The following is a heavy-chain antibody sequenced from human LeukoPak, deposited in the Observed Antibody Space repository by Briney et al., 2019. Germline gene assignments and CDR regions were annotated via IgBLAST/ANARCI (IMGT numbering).Heavy chain of an antibody. V-gene: IGHV4-4*09. D-gene: IGHD4-11*01. CDR1: GGSISTYY. CDR2: IYSSGGT. Sequence: SETLSLTCTVSGGSISTYYWSWIRLPPGKGLEWIGYIYSSGGTNYNPSLKSRVTISVDTSKNQFSLKLSSVTAADTAVYYCARHGGHDYSNYAWFDPWGQGILVTVSS. J-gene: IGHJ5*02. CDR3: ARHGGHDYSNYAWFDP.